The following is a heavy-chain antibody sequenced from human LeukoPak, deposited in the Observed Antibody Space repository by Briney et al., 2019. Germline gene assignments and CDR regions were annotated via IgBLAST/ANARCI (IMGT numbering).Heavy chain of an antibody. CDR3: ARQSGWYVRPRDYYYYYGMDV. J-gene: IGHJ6*02. Sequence: PSETLSLTCTVSGGSISSSSYYWGWIRQPPGKGLEWIGSIYYSGSTYYNPSLKSRVTISVDTSKNQFSLKLSSVTAADTAVYYCARQSGWYVRPRDYYYYYGMDVWGQGTTVTVSS. CDR1: GGSISSSSYY. V-gene: IGHV4-39*01. CDR2: IYYSGST. D-gene: IGHD6-19*01.